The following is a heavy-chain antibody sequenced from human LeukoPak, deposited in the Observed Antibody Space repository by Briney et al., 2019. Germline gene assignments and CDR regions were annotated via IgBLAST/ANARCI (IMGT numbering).Heavy chain of an antibody. CDR1: GYTFTSYG. V-gene: IGHV1-18*01. D-gene: IGHD2-15*01. Sequence: EASVKVSCKASGYTFTSYGISWVRQAPGQGLEWMGWISAYNGNTNYAQKLQGRVTMTTDTSTSTAYMELRSLRSDDTAVYYCARVLRYCSGGSCSDPWGQGTLVTVSS. CDR3: ARVLRYCSGGSCSDP. CDR2: ISAYNGNT. J-gene: IGHJ5*02.